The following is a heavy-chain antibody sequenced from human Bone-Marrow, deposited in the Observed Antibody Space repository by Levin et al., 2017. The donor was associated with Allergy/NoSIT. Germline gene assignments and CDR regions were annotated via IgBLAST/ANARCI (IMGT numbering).Heavy chain of an antibody. CDR1: GHSFTTYW. D-gene: IGHD3-22*01. CDR2: IHPGGSDT. V-gene: IGHV5-51*01. J-gene: IGHJ4*02. CDR3: ATMHDDSGYAFDY. Sequence: PGESLKISCKASGHSFTTYWIGWVRQMPGKGLEWMGLIHPGGSDTRYSPSFQGQVTISGDKSISTAYLQWNSLKASDTAMYYCATMHDDSGYAFDYWGQGTLVTVSS.